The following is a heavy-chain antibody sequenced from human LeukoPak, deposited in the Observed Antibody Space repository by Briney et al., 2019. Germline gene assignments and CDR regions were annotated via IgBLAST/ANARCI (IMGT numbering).Heavy chain of an antibody. D-gene: IGHD3-22*01. Sequence: GGSLRLSCAASGFTFSSYAMSWVRQAPAKGLEWVSAISGSGGYTYYADSVKGRFTISRDNSKSTLYLQLNSLRAEDTALYYCAKVGYYDSSTYYYVYWGQGTLVTVSS. J-gene: IGHJ4*02. CDR2: ISGSGGYT. CDR3: AKVGYYDSSTYYYVY. CDR1: GFTFSSYA. V-gene: IGHV3-23*01.